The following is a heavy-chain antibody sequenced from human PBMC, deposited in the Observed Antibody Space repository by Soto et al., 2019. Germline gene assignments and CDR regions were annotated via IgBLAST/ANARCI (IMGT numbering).Heavy chain of an antibody. CDR3: AREKDRLQLGGNYYYAMDV. D-gene: IGHD5-12*01. V-gene: IGHV1-69*12. CDR2: IIPIFPTP. J-gene: IGHJ6*02. Sequence: QVQLVQSGAEVKKPGSSVTVSCKASGGTFGNSAISWVRQAPGQGLEWMGGIIPIFPTPVYAQKFQGRVKVTADEATSTAYMEVTSLRFEDTAVYYCAREKDRLQLGGNYYYAMDVWGQGTTVTVSS. CDR1: GGTFGNSA.